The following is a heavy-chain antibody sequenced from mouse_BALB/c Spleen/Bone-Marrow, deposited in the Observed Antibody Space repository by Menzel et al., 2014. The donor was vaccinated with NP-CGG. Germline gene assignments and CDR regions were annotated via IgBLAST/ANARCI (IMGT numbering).Heavy chain of an antibody. Sequence: VQLQESGAELVKPGASVKLSCKASGYTFTTYWMHWVKLRPGQGFEWIGEINPTNGGTNYNEKFKRKATLTVEKFSSTAYMQLSSLTSVDSTVYYCAIWGRLAYWGQGTLVTVSA. CDR2: INPTNGGT. V-gene: IGHV1S16*01. J-gene: IGHJ3*01. CDR3: AIWGRLAY. CDR1: GYTFTTYW.